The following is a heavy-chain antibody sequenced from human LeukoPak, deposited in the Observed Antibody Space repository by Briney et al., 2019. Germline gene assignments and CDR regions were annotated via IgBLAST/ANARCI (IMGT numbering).Heavy chain of an antibody. V-gene: IGHV4-59*08. CDR3: ARGYDPYYFDY. Sequence: SETLSLTCAVSGGSISSYYWSWIRQPPGKGLEWIGYIYYSGSTNYNPSLKSRVTISVDTSKNQFSLKLSSVTAADTAVYYCARGYDPYYFDYWGQGTLVTVSS. CDR2: IYYSGST. D-gene: IGHD2-15*01. J-gene: IGHJ4*02. CDR1: GGSISSYY.